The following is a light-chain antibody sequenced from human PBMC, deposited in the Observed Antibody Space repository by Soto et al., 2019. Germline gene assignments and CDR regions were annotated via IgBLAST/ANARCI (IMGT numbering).Light chain of an antibody. Sequence: QSALTQPPSVSGAPGQRVTISCTGSSSNIGAGYDVHWYQQLPGTAPKLLIYGNSNRPSGVPDRFSGSKSGTSASLAITGLQAEDEADYYCQSYDSSLSGVFGGGT. J-gene: IGLJ3*02. CDR2: GNS. CDR3: QSYDSSLSGV. CDR1: SSNIGAGYD. V-gene: IGLV1-40*01.